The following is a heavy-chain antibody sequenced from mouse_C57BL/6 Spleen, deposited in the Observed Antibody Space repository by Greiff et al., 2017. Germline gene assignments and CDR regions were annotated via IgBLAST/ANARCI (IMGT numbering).Heavy chain of an antibody. CDR2: INPNYGTT. CDR3: ARGRGTTVVAPYWYFDV. D-gene: IGHD1-1*01. Sequence: VQLQQSGPELVKPGASVKISCKASGYSFTDYNMNWVKQSNGKSLEWIGVINPNYGTTSYNQKFKGKATLTVAQSSSTAYMQLNSLTSEDSAVYYCARGRGTTVVAPYWYFDVWGTGTTVTVSS. J-gene: IGHJ1*03. V-gene: IGHV1-39*01. CDR1: GYSFTDYN.